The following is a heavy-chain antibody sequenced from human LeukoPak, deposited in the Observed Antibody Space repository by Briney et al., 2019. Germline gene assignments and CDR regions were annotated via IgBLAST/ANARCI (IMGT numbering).Heavy chain of an antibody. D-gene: IGHD2-2*01. CDR3: ARLSVVPAAMGGGYYYYYMDV. CDR2: IYYSGST. Sequence: PSETLSLTCTVSGGSISSSSYYWGWIRQPPGKGLEWIGSIYYSGSTYYNPSLKSRVTISVDTSKNQFSLKLSSVTAADTAVYYCARLSVVPAAMGGGYYYYYMDVWGKGTTVTVSS. V-gene: IGHV4-39*01. CDR1: GGSISSSSYY. J-gene: IGHJ6*03.